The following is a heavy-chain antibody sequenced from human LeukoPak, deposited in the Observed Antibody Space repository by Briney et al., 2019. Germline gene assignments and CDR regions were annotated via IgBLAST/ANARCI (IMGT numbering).Heavy chain of an antibody. D-gene: IGHD6-6*01. J-gene: IGHJ5*02. Sequence: AASVKVSCKASGYNFTDYYTHWVRQAPGQGLEWMGWINPNSGGTNYAQKFQGRVTMTRDTSISTAYMELSRLRSDDTAVYYCARDPTKMYSSLLPRWFDPWGQGTLVTVSS. CDR2: INPNSGGT. V-gene: IGHV1-2*02. CDR3: ARDPTKMYSSLLPRWFDP. CDR1: GYNFTDYY.